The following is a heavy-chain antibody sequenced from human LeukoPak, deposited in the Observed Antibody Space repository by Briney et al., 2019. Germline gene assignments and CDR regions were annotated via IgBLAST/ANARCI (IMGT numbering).Heavy chain of an antibody. CDR1: GGSLSGYY. J-gene: IGHJ4*02. CDR2: INHSGST. V-gene: IGHV4-34*01. D-gene: IGHD6-13*01. Sequence: SETLSLTCAVYGGSLSGYYWSWIRQPPGKGLEWIGEINHSGSTNYNPSLKSRVTISVDTSKNQFSLKLSSVTAADTAVYYCARLVGNRSEKYSSRTDYWGQGTLVTVSS. CDR3: ARLVGNRSEKYSSRTDY.